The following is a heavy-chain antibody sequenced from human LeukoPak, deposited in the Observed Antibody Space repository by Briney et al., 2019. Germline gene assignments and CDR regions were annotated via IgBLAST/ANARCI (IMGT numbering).Heavy chain of an antibody. D-gene: IGHD3-3*01. CDR1: GYIFTTHG. CDR2: ISAYNGNT. J-gene: IGHJ4*02. V-gene: IGHV1-18*01. CDR3: ARDWPYWGQPTYYDFWSGYPYYFDY. Sequence: GASVKVSCKASGYIFTTHGISWVRQAPGQGLEWMGWISAYNGNTNYAQKLQGRVTMTTDTSTSTAYMELRSLRSDDTAVYYCARDWPYWGQPTYYDFWSGYPYYFDYWGQGTLVTVSS.